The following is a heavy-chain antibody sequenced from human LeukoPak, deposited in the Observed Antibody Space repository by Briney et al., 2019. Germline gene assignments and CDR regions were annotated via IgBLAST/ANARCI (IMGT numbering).Heavy chain of an antibody. J-gene: IGHJ4*02. V-gene: IGHV4-61*02. CDR3: ASLTTRGILGY. CDR1: GGSISSGSYY. D-gene: IGHD3-16*01. CDR2: IYTSGST. Sequence: PSETLSLTCTVSGGSISSGSYYWSWIRQPAGKGLEWIGRIYTSGSTNYNPSLKSRVTISVDTSKNQFSLKLSSVTAADTAVYYCASLTTRGILGYWGQGTLVTVSS.